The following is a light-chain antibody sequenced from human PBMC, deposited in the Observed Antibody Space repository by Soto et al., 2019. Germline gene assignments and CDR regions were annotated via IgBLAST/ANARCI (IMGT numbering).Light chain of an antibody. CDR2: AAS. V-gene: IGKV1-8*01. CDR1: QGISSY. J-gene: IGKJ3*01. CDR3: QQYYSYPQT. Sequence: IQMTQSPSTLSASVGDRVTITCRASQGISSYLAWYQQKPGKAPRLLIYAASTLQSGVPSRFSGSGSGTDFTLTISCLQSEDFATYYCQQYYSYPQTFGPGTKVDI.